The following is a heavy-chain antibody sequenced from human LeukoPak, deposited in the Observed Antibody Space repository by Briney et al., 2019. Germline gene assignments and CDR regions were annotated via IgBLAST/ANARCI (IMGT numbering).Heavy chain of an antibody. CDR2: INHSGST. CDR3: ASGQYYDLWSGYYVD. J-gene: IGHJ4*02. CDR1: GESFSGHY. V-gene: IGHV4-34*01. Sequence: SETLSLTCAAYGESFSGHYWSWIRQPPGKGLEWIGEINHSGSTNYNPSLESRVTISVDTSKNHFSLKLSSVTAADTAVYYCASGQYYDLWSGYYVDWGQGTLVTVSA. D-gene: IGHD3-3*01.